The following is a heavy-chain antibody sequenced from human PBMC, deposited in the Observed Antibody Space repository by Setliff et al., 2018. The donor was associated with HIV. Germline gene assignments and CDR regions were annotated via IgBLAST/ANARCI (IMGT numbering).Heavy chain of an antibody. Sequence: PSETLSLTCTVSGGSVSSGSYYWSWIRQPPGKELEWIGYIYYSGSTKHNPSLKSRVTISLDTSKNQFSLKLTSVTAADTAVYYCARYSPRGYTLTGPYWGQGTLVTVSS. CDR2: IYYSGST. J-gene: IGHJ4*02. CDR1: GGSVSSGSYY. D-gene: IGHD6-25*01. V-gene: IGHV4-61*01. CDR3: ARYSPRGYTLTGPY.